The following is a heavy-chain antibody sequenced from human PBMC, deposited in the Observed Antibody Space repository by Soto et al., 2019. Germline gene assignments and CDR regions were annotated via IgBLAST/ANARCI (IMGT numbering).Heavy chain of an antibody. CDR1: GYTFTSYV. CDR3: ARDVLRYFDWLGLGTNYCYGMDV. CDR2: ISAYNGNT. D-gene: IGHD3-9*01. V-gene: IGHV1-18*04. Sequence: GASVKVSCKASGYTFTSYVISWVRQAPGQGLEWMGWISAYNGNTNYAQKLQGRVTMTTDTSTSTAYMELRSLRSDDTAVYYCARDVLRYFDWLGLGTNYCYGMDVWGQGTTVNVSS. J-gene: IGHJ6*02.